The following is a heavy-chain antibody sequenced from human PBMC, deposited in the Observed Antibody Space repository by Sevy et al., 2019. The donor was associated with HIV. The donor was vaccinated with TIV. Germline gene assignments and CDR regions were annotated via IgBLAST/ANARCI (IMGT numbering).Heavy chain of an antibody. J-gene: IGHJ5*02. D-gene: IGHD3-22*01. CDR2: GHYSGIT. Sequence: SETLSLTCTVSGGFISSHYWNWIRQSPGKGPEWIGNGHYSGITNYNPSLKSRVTISVDTSKNQFSLRLRSVTAADTAVYYCARGYHFANSGSEWGLDPWGQGTQVTVSS. CDR1: GGFISSHY. CDR3: ARGYHFANSGSEWGLDP. V-gene: IGHV4-59*11.